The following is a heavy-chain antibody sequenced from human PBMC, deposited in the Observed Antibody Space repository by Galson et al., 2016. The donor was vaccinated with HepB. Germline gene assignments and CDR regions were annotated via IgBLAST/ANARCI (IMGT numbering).Heavy chain of an antibody. V-gene: IGHV3-74*03. Sequence: SLRLSCAASGFTFSGCWMHWVRQPPGRGLEWVSRINGDGRSTTYADSVKGRFTISRDNAKSTVHLQMNSLRAEDTAVYFCARDGPTTVATGLLQYYYGMDVWGEGTTVTVSS. J-gene: IGHJ6*04. CDR2: INGDGRST. CDR1: GFTFSGCW. D-gene: IGHD4-17*01. CDR3: ARDGPTTVATGLLQYYYGMDV.